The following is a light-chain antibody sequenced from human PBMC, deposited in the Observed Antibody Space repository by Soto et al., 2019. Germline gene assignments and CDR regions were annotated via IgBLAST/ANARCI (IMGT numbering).Light chain of an antibody. V-gene: IGKV3-15*01. CDR2: GAS. J-gene: IGKJ4*01. CDR1: QSVSSK. CDR3: QQYNNWPLT. Sequence: IVITQSPATLSVSPGVSATLSCRASQSVSSKLAWYQQKPGQAPRLLIYGASTRATGIPARFSGSGSGTDFTLTIGSLQSEDFAVYYCQQYNNWPLTFGGGTKVDIK.